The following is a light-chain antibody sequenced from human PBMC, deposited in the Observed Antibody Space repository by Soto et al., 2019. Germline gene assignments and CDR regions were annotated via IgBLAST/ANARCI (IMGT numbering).Light chain of an antibody. J-gene: IGKJ5*01. CDR3: QQYDSVFT. Sequence: DVQVTQSPSSLSASVGDRVTITCQASQGITNYLNWYQQKPGKAPKLLIYGASNLETGVPSRFSGSGSGTDFTFTISSLQAEDIATYFCQQYDSVFTFGQGTRPEIK. V-gene: IGKV1-33*01. CDR1: QGITNY. CDR2: GAS.